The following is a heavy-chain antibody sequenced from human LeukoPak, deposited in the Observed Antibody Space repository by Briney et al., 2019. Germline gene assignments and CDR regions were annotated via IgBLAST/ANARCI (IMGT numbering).Heavy chain of an antibody. Sequence: GGSLRLSCAASGFTFSSYGIHWVRQAPGKGLEWVAFIRYDGSNKYYTDSVKGRFTISRDNSKNTLYLQMNSLRAEDTAVYYCARGGSYLSAFDIWGQGTMVTVSS. V-gene: IGHV3-30*02. CDR1: GFTFSSYG. D-gene: IGHD1-26*01. CDR3: ARGGSYLSAFDI. CDR2: IRYDGSNK. J-gene: IGHJ3*02.